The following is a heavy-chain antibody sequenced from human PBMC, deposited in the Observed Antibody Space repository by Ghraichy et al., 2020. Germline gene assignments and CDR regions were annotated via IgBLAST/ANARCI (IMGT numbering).Heavy chain of an antibody. CDR3: ARLPSIDY. CDR2: IYYSGST. J-gene: IGHJ4*02. V-gene: IGHV4-39*01. Sequence: SETLSLTCTVSGGTISSSSYYWGWIRQPPGQGLEWIGSIYYSGSTYYNPSLKSRVTISVDTTKNQFSLKLSSATAADPAVYYCARLPSIDYWGQGTLVTVSS. D-gene: IGHD2/OR15-2a*01. CDR1: GGTISSSSYY.